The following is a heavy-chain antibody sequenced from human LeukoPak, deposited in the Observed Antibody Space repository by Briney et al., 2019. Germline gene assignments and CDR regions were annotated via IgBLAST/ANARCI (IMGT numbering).Heavy chain of an antibody. Sequence: PGGSLRVSCAASGFTFSSYWMHWVRQAPGKGLVWVSRINCDGSNINYADSVKGRFTISRDNAKDTLYLQMNSLRAEDTAVYYCTRDREQQPTYDYWGQGTLVTVSS. V-gene: IGHV3-74*01. CDR2: INCDGSNI. CDR3: TRDREQQPTYDY. CDR1: GFTFSSYW. J-gene: IGHJ4*02. D-gene: IGHD6-13*01.